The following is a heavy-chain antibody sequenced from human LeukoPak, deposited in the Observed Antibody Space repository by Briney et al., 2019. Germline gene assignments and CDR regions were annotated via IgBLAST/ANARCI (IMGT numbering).Heavy chain of an antibody. Sequence: GASVKVSCKASGYTFTGYYMHWVRQAPGQGPEWMGWINPNSGGTNYAQKFQGRVTMTRDTSISTAYMELSRLRSDDTAVYYCARVDGYYDSSGYYYFLDCWGQGTLVTVSS. CDR3: ARVDGYYDSSGYYYFLDC. CDR2: INPNSGGT. D-gene: IGHD3-22*01. V-gene: IGHV1-2*02. J-gene: IGHJ4*02. CDR1: GYTFTGYY.